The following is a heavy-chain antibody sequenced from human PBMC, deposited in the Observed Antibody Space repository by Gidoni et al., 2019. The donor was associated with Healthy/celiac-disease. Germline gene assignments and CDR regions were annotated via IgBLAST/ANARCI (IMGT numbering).Heavy chain of an antibody. CDR3: ASGGYSYGYGNPTHRFDY. CDR1: GGTFSSYA. V-gene: IGHV1-69*01. CDR2: IIPIFGTA. D-gene: IGHD5-18*01. J-gene: IGHJ4*02. Sequence: QVQLVQSGAEVKKPGSSVKVSCKASGGTFSSYAISWVRQAPGQGLEWMGGIIPIFGTANYAQKFQGRVTITADESTSTAYMELSSLRSEDTAVYYCASGGYSYGYGNPTHRFDYWGQGTLVTVSS.